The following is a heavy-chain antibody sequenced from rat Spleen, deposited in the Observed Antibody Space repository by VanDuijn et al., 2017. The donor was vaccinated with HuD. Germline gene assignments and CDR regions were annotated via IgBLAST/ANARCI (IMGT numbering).Heavy chain of an antibody. Sequence: EVQLVESDGGLVQPGRSLKLSCAASGFTFTDFFMAWVRQAPTKGLEWVATISYDASSTYYRDSVKGRFTVSSDNAKTTLYLQMNSLRSEDTATYYCTRAGYLRDWYFDFWGPGTMVTVSS. CDR2: ISYDASST. V-gene: IGHV5-29*01. J-gene: IGHJ1*01. D-gene: IGHD2-2*01. CDR1: GFTFTDFF. CDR3: TRAGYLRDWYFDF.